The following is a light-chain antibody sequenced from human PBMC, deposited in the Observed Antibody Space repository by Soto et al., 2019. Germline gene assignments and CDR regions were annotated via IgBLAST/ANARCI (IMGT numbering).Light chain of an antibody. CDR2: WAT. CDR1: QNVLYGSTNKNY. CDR3: QQFYTTPIT. V-gene: IGKV4-1*01. Sequence: DVVMTQSPDSLAVSLGERATINCKSSQNVLYGSTNKNYLAWYQQRPGQPPKLLIYWATTRASGVPDRFSGSGSGTQFTLTISNLQAEDAAIYYCQQFYTTPITFGQGTKLEI. J-gene: IGKJ2*01.